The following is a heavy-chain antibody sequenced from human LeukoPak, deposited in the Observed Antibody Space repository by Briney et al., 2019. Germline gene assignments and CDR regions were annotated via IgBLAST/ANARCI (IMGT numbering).Heavy chain of an antibody. CDR3: ARDLGRFAELPDNWFDP. D-gene: IGHD3-10*01. CDR2: ISSSSSYI. Sequence: PGGSLRLSCAASGFTFSSYSMNWVRQAPGKGLEWVSSISSSSSYIYYADSVKGRFTISRDNAKNSLYLQMNSLRAEDTAVYYCARDLGRFAELPDNWFDPWSQGTLVTVSS. CDR1: GFTFSSYS. V-gene: IGHV3-21*01. J-gene: IGHJ5*02.